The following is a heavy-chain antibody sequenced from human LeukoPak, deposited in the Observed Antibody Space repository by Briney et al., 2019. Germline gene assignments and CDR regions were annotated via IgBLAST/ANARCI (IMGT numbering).Heavy chain of an antibody. CDR1: GGTFSSYA. Sequence: SVKVSYKASGGTFSSYAISWVRQAPGQGLEWMGRIIPIFGTANYAQKFQGRVTITTDESTSTAYMELSSLRSEDTAVYYCARVSGVVVVTSDDAFDIWGQGTMVTVSS. D-gene: IGHD2-21*02. CDR3: ARVSGVVVVTSDDAFDI. V-gene: IGHV1-69*05. CDR2: IIPIFGTA. J-gene: IGHJ3*02.